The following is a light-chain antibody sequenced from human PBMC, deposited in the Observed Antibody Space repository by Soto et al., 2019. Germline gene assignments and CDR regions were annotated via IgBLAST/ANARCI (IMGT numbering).Light chain of an antibody. CDR3: QQYSTWPLT. CDR1: QSVSST. J-gene: IGKJ4*01. Sequence: EVVMTQSPATLSVSPGERATLSCRASQSVSSTLAWYQQKPGQAPRLLIYGASTRATGIPARFSGSGSGTEFTLTISSLQSEDFAVYYCQQYSTWPLTFGGGIKVEIK. CDR2: GAS. V-gene: IGKV3-15*01.